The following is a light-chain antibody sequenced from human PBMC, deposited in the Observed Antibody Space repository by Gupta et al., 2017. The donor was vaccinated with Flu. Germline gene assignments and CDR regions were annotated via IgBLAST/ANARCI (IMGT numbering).Light chain of an antibody. CDR3: SSYMPGGS. Sequence: QSALTQPASVSGSPGQSITISCTGTSSDVGSYNLVSWYQQHPGKAPKLIIYEGIKRPSGVSSRFSGSKYGNTASXTXSGLQAXDEAYYYCSSYMPGGSFGGGTKLTV. CDR2: EGI. J-gene: IGLJ2*01. V-gene: IGLV2-23*01. CDR1: SSDVGSYNL.